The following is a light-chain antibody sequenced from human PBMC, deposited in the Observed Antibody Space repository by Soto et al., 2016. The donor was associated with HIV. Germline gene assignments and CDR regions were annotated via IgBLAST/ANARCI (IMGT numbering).Light chain of an antibody. CDR1: NIGSQD. V-gene: IGLV3-21*03. CDR2: DDR. Sequence: SYVLTQPSSVSVAPGKAATITCGGKNIGSQDIHWYQQKPGQAPVLVVYDDRARPSGIPDRFSGSHSGDTATLTTSRVEVGDEADYYCQVWDSRSDGLFGGGTRLTVL. J-gene: IGLJ2*01. CDR3: QVWDSRSDGL.